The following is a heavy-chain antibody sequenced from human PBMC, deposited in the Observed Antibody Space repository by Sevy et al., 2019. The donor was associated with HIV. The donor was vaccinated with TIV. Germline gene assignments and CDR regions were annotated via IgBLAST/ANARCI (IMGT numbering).Heavy chain of an antibody. V-gene: IGHV3-33*01. CDR2: IWYDGSNK. D-gene: IGHD3-3*01. Sequence: GGSVRLSCAASGFTFSSYGMHWVRQAPGKGLEWVTVIWYDGSNKYYADSVKGRFTISRDNSKNTLYLQMNSLRAEDTAVYYCATTDLYYDFWSGYYRRDDAFDIWGQGTMVTVSS. CDR3: ATTDLYYDFWSGYYRRDDAFDI. J-gene: IGHJ3*02. CDR1: GFTFSSYG.